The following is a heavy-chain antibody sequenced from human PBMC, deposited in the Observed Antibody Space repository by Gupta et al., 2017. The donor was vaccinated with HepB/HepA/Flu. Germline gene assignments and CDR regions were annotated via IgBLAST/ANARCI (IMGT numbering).Heavy chain of an antibody. V-gene: IGHV4-39*01. CDR2: IYYSGST. D-gene: IGHD2-2*03. CDR1: GRSISSSSYY. J-gene: IGHJ5*02. Sequence: QLQLQESGPGLVNPSETLSLTCTVSGRSISSSSYYWGSIRQPPGKGLEWIGSIYYSGSTYYNPSRKSRVTISVDTSKNQFSRKLNSVTAADTDVYYCASRYGYCSTTSCYGWFDPWGQGTLVTVAS. CDR3: ASRYGYCSTTSCYGWFDP.